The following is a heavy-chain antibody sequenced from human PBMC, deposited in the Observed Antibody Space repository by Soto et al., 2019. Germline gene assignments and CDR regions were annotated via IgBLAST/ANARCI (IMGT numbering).Heavy chain of an antibody. Sequence: PSGTLSLTCAASGDSVWSGEYSGWLRQPPGKGLEWIGSIYHGGSTYYNPSLNSRVTSSIDMTNNHVSLILNSVTAADTAVYYCARVGPWVPYYYDSRPYTFENWFDPWGQGTLGTVSS. D-gene: IGHD3-22*01. CDR1: GDSVWSGEY. CDR2: IYHGGST. J-gene: IGHJ5*01. V-gene: IGHV4-38-2*01. CDR3: ARVGPWVPYYYDSRPYTFENWFDP.